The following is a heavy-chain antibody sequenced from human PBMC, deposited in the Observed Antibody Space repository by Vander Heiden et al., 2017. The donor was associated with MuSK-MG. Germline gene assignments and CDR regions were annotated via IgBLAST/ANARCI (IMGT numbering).Heavy chain of an antibody. CDR3: AHVQGCPRARCSFDI. CDR1: GFSLSTGAVG. D-gene: IGHD2-8*01. Sequence: FTLKESGPTLVKPPQPPTLTCTFSGFSLSTGAVGVGWIRQAPGKALEGLALTYWNDDKSYNPARKTRLTITKDTAKNKVVITMTKVETVEKATYYYAHVQGCPRARCSFDIWGQGTMVTVSS. V-gene: IGHV2-5*01. CDR2: TYWNDDK. J-gene: IGHJ3*02.